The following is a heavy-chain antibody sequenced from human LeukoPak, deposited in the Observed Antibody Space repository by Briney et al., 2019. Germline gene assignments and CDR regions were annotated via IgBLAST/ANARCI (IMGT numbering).Heavy chain of an antibody. CDR3: ARDRVFADFDY. CDR1: GYTFTGYY. Sequence: GASVKVSRKASGYTFTGYYIHWVRQAPGQGLEWVGWINPNSSDTKYTQNFQGRVTMTRDTSISTAYMELSRLKSDDTAMYYCARDRVFADFDYWGQGTLVTVSS. CDR2: INPNSSDT. J-gene: IGHJ4*02. V-gene: IGHV1-2*02. D-gene: IGHD2-21*01.